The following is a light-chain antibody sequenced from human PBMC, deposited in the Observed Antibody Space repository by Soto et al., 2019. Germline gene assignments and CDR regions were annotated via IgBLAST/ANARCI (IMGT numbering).Light chain of an antibody. J-gene: IGKJ1*01. V-gene: IGKV1-5*03. CDR3: QQYNSDQWT. CDR2: MAS. CDR1: QSINSW. Sequence: DIQMTQSPSTLSASVGDRVTITCRASQSINSWLAWYQQKPGKAPKLLIYMASSLESGVPSRFSGSGSGTEFTLSISSLQPDDCATYYCQQYNSDQWTFGQGTKVEIQ.